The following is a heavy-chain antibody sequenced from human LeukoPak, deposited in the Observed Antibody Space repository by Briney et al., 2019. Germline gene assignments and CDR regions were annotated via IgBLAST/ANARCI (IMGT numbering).Heavy chain of an antibody. D-gene: IGHD2-2*01. CDR2: IYTSGST. V-gene: IGHV4-4*07. CDR1: GGSISSYY. CDR3: ARDDIVVVPAAMTQAAFDI. J-gene: IGHJ3*02. Sequence: SETLSLTCTASGGSISSYYWSWIRQPAGKGLEWIGRIYTSGSTNYNPSLKSRVTMSVDTSKNQFSLKLSSVTAADTAVYYCARDDIVVVPAAMTQAAFDIWGQGTMVTVSS.